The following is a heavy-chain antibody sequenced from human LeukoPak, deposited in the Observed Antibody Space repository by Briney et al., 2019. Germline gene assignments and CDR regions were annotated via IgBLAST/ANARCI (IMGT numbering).Heavy chain of an antibody. CDR3: ARVQGGWYFQADV. CDR1: DGSISHYY. J-gene: IGHJ6*02. CDR2: IYYSGTT. D-gene: IGHD6-19*01. V-gene: IGHV4-59*01. Sequence: SETLSLTCTVSDGSISHYYWSWIRQPPGKGLEWIGYIYYSGTTNYNPSFKSRVTISVDTSKNQFSLKLNSVTAADTAVYYCARVQGGWYFQADVWGQGTTVTVS.